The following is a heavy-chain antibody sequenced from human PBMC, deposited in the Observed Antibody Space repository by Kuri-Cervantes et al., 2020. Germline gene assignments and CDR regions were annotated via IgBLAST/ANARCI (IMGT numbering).Heavy chain of an antibody. CDR2: ISYDGSNK. D-gene: IGHD5/OR15-5a*01. CDR3: ARGTDLVGLRNLDH. CDR1: GFTFSSYA. Sequence: GESLKISCAASGFTFSSYAMHWVRQAPGKGLEWVAVISYDGSNKYYADSVKGRFTISRDNPKNSLYLQMNSLRAEDTALYYCARGTDLVGLRNLDHWGQGTLVTVSS. J-gene: IGHJ4*02. V-gene: IGHV3-30-3*01.